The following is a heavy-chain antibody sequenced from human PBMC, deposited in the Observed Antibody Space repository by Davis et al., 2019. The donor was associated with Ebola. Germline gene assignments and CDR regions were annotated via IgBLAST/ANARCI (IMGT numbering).Heavy chain of an antibody. Sequence: AASVKVSCKASGGTFSSYAISWVRQAPGQGLEWMGGIIPIFGTANYAQKFQGRVTITADESTSTAYMELRSLRSDDTAVYYCARGITMVRGRDWFDPWGQGTLVTVSS. CDR3: ARGITMVRGRDWFDP. CDR2: IIPIFGTA. CDR1: GGTFSSYA. V-gene: IGHV1-69*13. J-gene: IGHJ5*02. D-gene: IGHD3-10*01.